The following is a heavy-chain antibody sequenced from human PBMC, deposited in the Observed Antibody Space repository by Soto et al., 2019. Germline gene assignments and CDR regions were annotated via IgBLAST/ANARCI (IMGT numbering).Heavy chain of an antibody. Sequence: SETLSLTCTVSGGSVSSGSYYWSWIRQPPGKGLEWIGYIYYSGSTNYNPSLKSRVTISVDTSKNQFSLKLSSVTAADTAVYYCARDVGGDYGGEYYYYGMDVWGQGTTVTVSS. CDR1: GGSVSSGSYY. D-gene: IGHD4-17*01. J-gene: IGHJ6*02. CDR2: IYYSGST. V-gene: IGHV4-61*01. CDR3: ARDVGGDYGGEYYYYGMDV.